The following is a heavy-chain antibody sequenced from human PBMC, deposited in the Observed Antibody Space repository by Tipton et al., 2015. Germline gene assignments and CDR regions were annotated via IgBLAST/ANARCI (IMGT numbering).Heavy chain of an antibody. J-gene: IGHJ4*02. CDR3: ACQDYDILTRDYQTVDY. D-gene: IGHD3-9*01. Sequence: GLVKPSETMSLTCDVSGYSINNDYYWGWIRQPPGKGLEWIGTISHSGSTYYNPSLKSRVTISADTSKNQFSLKLSSVTAADTAVYYCACQDYDILTRDYQTVDYWGQGTLVTVSS. CDR2: ISHSGST. CDR1: GYSINNDYY. V-gene: IGHV4-38-2*01.